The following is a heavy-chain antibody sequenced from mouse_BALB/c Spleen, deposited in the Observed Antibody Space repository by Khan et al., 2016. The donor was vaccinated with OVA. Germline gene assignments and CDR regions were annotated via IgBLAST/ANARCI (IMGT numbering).Heavy chain of an antibody. CDR3: ASSYGYLGFAY. J-gene: IGHJ3*01. D-gene: IGHD1-2*01. Sequence: EVQLQQSGPGLVKPSQSLSLTCSVTDYSITSGYYWNWIRQFPGNKLEWMAYINYDGNLNYTPSLKNRISITRDTSKNQFFLKLDSVTTEDTATYFCASSYGYLGFAYWGQGTLVTVSA. CDR1: DYSITSGYY. CDR2: INYDGNL. V-gene: IGHV3-6*02.